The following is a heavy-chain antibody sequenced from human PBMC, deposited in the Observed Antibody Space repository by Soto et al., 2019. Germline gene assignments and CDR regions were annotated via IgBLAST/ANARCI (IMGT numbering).Heavy chain of an antibody. Sequence: PGASVKVSCKASGGTFSSYAISWVRQAPGQGLEWMGGIIPIYGTANYAQKFQGRVTITADESTSTAYMELSSLRSEDTAVYYCARVSYDILTGYYNNYYYYGMDVWGQGTTVTVSS. V-gene: IGHV1-69*13. CDR2: IIPIYGTA. D-gene: IGHD3-9*01. CDR3: ARVSYDILTGYYNNYYYYGMDV. CDR1: GGTFSSYA. J-gene: IGHJ6*02.